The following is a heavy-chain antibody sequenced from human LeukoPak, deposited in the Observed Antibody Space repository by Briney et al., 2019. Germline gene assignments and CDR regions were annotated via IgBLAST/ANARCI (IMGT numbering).Heavy chain of an antibody. J-gene: IGHJ6*02. V-gene: IGHV3-21*01. CDR3: ARELDYYGMDV. CDR1: GFTFSSYS. Sequence: GGSLRLSCAASGFTFSSYSMNRVRQAPGKGLEWVSSISSSSSYIYYADSVKGRFTISRDNAKNSLYLQMNSLRAEDTAVYYCARELDYYGMDVWGQGTTVTVSS. CDR2: ISSSSSYI.